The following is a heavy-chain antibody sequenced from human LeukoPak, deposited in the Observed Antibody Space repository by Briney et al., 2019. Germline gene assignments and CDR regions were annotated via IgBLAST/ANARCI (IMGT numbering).Heavy chain of an antibody. CDR2: IYYRGST. CDR1: GGSISSYY. J-gene: IGHJ4*02. CDR3: ARSSSSGWYSGAVGY. V-gene: IGHV4-59*01. D-gene: IGHD6-19*01. Sequence: SETLSLPCTVSGGSISSYYWSWIRQPPGKGLEWIGYIYYRGSTTYSTPRRSRVTIPLDTSQNQFALKLSSVTAPDTAVYYSARSSSSGWYSGAVGYWGQGTLVTVSS.